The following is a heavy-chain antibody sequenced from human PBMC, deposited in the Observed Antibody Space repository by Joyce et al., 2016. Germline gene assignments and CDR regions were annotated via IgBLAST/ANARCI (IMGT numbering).Heavy chain of an antibody. CDR2: INPNNGGT. V-gene: IGHV1-2*02. Sequence: QVQLVQSGAEVKKPGASVNVSCTASGYTFTGYYMHWVRQGPVEGIGWMGGINPNNGGTDYAQKFQGRVTITGDAAGTTAYMELSRLRSDDTAVYYCGRAKSVDWGGTYWYFDLWGRGTLVSVSS. D-gene: IGHD3/OR15-3a*01. J-gene: IGHJ2*01. CDR3: GRAKSVDWGGTYWYFDL. CDR1: GYTFTGYY.